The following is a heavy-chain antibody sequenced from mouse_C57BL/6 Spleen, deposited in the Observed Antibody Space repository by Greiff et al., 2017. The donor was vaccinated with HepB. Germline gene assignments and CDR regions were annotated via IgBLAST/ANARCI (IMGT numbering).Heavy chain of an antibody. CDR2: IDPEDGDT. CDR3: TTAYYSNYVYAMDY. Sequence: EVQLQQSGAELVRPGASVKLSCTASCFNIKDYYMHWVKQRPEQGLEWIGRIDPEDGDTEYAPKFQGKATMTADTSSNTAYLQLSSLTSEDTAVYYCTTAYYSNYVYAMDYWGQGTSVTVSS. D-gene: IGHD2-5*01. J-gene: IGHJ4*01. V-gene: IGHV14-1*01. CDR1: CFNIKDYY.